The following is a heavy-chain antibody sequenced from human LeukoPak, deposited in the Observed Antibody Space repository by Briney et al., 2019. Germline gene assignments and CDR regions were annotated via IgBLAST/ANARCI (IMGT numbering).Heavy chain of an antibody. V-gene: IGHV1-2*02. Sequence: ASVKVSCKASGYTFTGYYMHWVRQAPGQGLECMGWINPNRGGTNYAQKFQGRVTMTRDTSISTAYMELSRRRSDDTAVYYCARASGGYSSGWYINWFDPWGQGTLVTVSS. CDR2: INPNRGGT. CDR1: GYTFTGYY. D-gene: IGHD6-19*01. J-gene: IGHJ5*02. CDR3: ARASGGYSSGWYINWFDP.